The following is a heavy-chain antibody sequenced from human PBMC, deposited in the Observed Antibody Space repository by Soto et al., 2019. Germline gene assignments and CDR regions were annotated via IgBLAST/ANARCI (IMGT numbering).Heavy chain of an antibody. Sequence: SVKVSCKASGGTFSSYAISWVRQAPRQGLEWMGGIIPIFGTANYAQKFQGRVTITADESTSTAYMELSSLRSEDTAVYYCARVWGVAVAGTTYYYYGMDVWGQGTTVTISS. J-gene: IGHJ6*02. CDR1: GGTFSSYA. CDR2: IIPIFGTA. V-gene: IGHV1-69*13. D-gene: IGHD6-19*01. CDR3: ARVWGVAVAGTTYYYYGMDV.